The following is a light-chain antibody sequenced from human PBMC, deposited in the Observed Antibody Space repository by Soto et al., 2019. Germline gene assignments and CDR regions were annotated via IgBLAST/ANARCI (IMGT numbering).Light chain of an antibody. J-gene: IGLJ3*02. CDR2: EVN. CDR1: SSDVGGYNF. V-gene: IGLV2-14*01. CDR3: SSYTFSSTLVV. Sequence: QSALTQPASVSGSPGQSITISCTGTSSDVGGYNFVSWYQQHPGKAPRLMIFEVNNRPSGVSDRFSGSKSGNTAFLTISGLQAEDEADYYCSSYTFSSTLVVFGGGTTLTVL.